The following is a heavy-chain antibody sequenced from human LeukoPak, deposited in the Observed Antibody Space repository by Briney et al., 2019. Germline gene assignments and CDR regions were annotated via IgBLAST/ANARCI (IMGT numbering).Heavy chain of an antibody. CDR2: INPNSGGT. CDR1: GYTFTGYY. V-gene: IGHV1-2*06. D-gene: IGHD6-13*01. CDR3: ARDKRTSSSWPDY. J-gene: IGHJ4*02. Sequence: ASVKVSCKASGYTFTGYYMHWVRQAPGQGLEWMGRINPNSGGTNYAQKFQGRVTMTRDTSISTAYMELSRLRSDDTAVYYCARDKRTSSSWPDYWGQGTLVTVSS.